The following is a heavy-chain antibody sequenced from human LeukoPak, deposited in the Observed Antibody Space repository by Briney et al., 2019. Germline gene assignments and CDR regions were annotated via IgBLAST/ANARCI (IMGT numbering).Heavy chain of an antibody. D-gene: IGHD5-12*01. CDR3: ARLPYSGYGGGRVY. J-gene: IGHJ4*02. Sequence: GGSLRLSCVVSGFSFDLSAMHWVRQAPGKGLEWVSYISSSGSTIYYADSVKGRFTISRDNAKNSLYLQMNSLRAEDTAIYYCARLPYSGYGGGRVYWGQGTLVTVSS. CDR1: GFSFDLSA. V-gene: IGHV3-48*03. CDR2: ISSSGSTI.